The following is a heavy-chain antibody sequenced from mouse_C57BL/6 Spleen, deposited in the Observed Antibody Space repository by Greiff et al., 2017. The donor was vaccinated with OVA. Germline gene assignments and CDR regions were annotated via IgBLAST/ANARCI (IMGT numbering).Heavy chain of an antibody. CDR2: ISYDGSN. V-gene: IGHV3-6*01. D-gene: IGHD2-3*01. CDR1: GYSITSGYY. J-gene: IGHJ4*01. Sequence: EVQRVESGPGLVKPSQSLSLTCSVTGYSITSGYYWYWIRQFPGNKLEWMGYISYDGSNNYNPSLKNRISITRDTSKNQFFLKLNSVTTEDTATYYWARGDGYYLHYYYAMDYWGQGTSVTVSS. CDR3: ARGDGYYLHYYYAMDY.